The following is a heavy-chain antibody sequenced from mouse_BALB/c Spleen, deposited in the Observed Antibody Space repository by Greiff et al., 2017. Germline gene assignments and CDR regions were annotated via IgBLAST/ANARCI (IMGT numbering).Heavy chain of an antibody. CDR3: AITTVVEAY. D-gene: IGHD1-1*01. Sequence: QVQLQQSGAELAKPGASVKMSCKASGYTFTSYWMHWVKQRPGQGLEWIGYINPSTGYTEYNHKFKDKATLTADKSSSTAYMQLSSLTSEDSAVYYCAITTVVEAYWGQGTLVTVSA. CDR2: INPSTGYT. CDR1: GYTFTSYW. J-gene: IGHJ3*01. V-gene: IGHV1-7*01.